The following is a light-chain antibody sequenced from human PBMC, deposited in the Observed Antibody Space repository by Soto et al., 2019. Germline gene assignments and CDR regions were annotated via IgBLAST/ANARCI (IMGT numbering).Light chain of an antibody. Sequence: EIVMTQSPATLSVSLGERATPSCRASQSVSSNLAWYQPKPGQAPRLLIYGASTRATGIPARFSGSGSGTEFTLTISSLQSEDFAVYYCQQYNNWPRTFGQGTKVEIK. CDR2: GAS. CDR1: QSVSSN. CDR3: QQYNNWPRT. V-gene: IGKV3-15*01. J-gene: IGKJ1*01.